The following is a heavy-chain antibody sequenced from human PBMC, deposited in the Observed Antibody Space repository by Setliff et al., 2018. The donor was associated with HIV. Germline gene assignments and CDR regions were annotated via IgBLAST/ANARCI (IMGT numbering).Heavy chain of an antibody. Sequence: SETLSLTCTVSGGSISSSSYYWSWIRQPAGKGLEWIGHIYTSGSTNYNPSLKSRVTISVDTSKNQFSLKLSSVTAADTAVYYCARDLWYYYDSSGYLGFDIWGQGTMVTVSS. CDR1: GGSISSSSYY. J-gene: IGHJ3*02. D-gene: IGHD3-22*01. CDR2: IYTSGST. V-gene: IGHV4-61*09. CDR3: ARDLWYYYDSSGYLGFDI.